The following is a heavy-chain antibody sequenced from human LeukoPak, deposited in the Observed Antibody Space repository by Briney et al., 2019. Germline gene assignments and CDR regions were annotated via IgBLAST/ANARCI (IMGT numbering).Heavy chain of an antibody. V-gene: IGHV4-59*01. J-gene: IGHJ6*03. Sequence: SETLSLTCTVSGGSISSYYWSWIRQPPGKGLEWIGYIYYSGSTNYNPSLKSRVTISVDTSKNQFSLKLSSVTAADTAVYYCARTTVTVYYYYYYYMGVWGKGTTVTVSS. CDR3: ARTTVTVYYYYYYYMGV. CDR1: GGSISSYY. CDR2: IYYSGST. D-gene: IGHD4-17*01.